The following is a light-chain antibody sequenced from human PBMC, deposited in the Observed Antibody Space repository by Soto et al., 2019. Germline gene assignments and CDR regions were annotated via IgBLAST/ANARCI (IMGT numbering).Light chain of an antibody. CDR3: QQHCNSPWT. J-gene: IGKJ1*01. CDR1: QTISNNY. V-gene: IGKV3-20*01. Sequence: EIVLTHSPGTLTLSPGESAALSCRASQTISNNYLVWSRQKPGQAPRRLIYAVSSSAAGIPDRFSGSGSGTDFDLAIARLEPEDSAVYYCQQHCNSPWTFGHGTMV. CDR2: AVS.